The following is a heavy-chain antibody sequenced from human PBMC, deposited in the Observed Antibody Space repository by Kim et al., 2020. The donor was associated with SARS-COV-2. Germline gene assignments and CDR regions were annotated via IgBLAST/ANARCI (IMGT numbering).Heavy chain of an antibody. D-gene: IGHD6-19*01. Sequence: TKYSQKFQGRVTITRDTAASTAYMELSSLRSEDTAVYYCARRAVAGSFDYWGQGTLVTVSS. J-gene: IGHJ4*02. CDR2: T. V-gene: IGHV1-3*01. CDR3: ARRAVAGSFDY.